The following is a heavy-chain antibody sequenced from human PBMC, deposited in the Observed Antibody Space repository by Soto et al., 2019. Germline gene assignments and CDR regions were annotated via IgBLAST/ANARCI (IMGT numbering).Heavy chain of an antibody. V-gene: IGHV5-51*01. CDR3: ARLRSTVWDAFDI. CDR2: IYPGGSDT. CDR1: GYSVTSYW. J-gene: IGHJ3*02. Sequence: PGESLKISCKGSGYSVTSYWIGWVRQMPGKGLEWMGIIYPGGSDTRYSPSFQGQVTISADKSISTAYLQWSSLKASDTAMYYCARLRSTVWDAFDIWGQGTMVTVSS. D-gene: IGHD4-17*01.